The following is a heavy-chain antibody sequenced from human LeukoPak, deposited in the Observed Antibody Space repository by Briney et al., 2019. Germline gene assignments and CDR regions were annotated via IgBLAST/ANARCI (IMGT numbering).Heavy chain of an antibody. V-gene: IGHV3-23*01. CDR3: ARDYADYVGYFFFDY. J-gene: IGHJ4*02. Sequence: PGGSLRLPCAASGFTFSSYAMSWVRQAPGKGLEWVSAISGSGGSTYYADSAKGRFTISRDNSQNTLYLQMNSLRAEDTAVYYCARDYADYVGYFFFDYWGQGTLVTVSS. CDR2: ISGSGGST. CDR1: GFTFSSYA. D-gene: IGHD4-17*01.